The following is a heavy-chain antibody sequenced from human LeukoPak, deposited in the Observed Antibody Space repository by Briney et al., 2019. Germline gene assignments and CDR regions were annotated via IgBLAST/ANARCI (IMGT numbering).Heavy chain of an antibody. V-gene: IGHV4-38-2*02. Sequence: SETLSLTCTVSGYSISSGYYWGWIRQPPGKGLEWIGSIYHSGSTYYNPSLKSRVTISVDTSKNQFSLKLSSVTAADTAVYYCARGWGYNWNVWYFDYWGQGTLVTVSS. D-gene: IGHD1-20*01. CDR3: ARGWGYNWNVWYFDY. J-gene: IGHJ4*02. CDR1: GYSISSGYY. CDR2: IYHSGST.